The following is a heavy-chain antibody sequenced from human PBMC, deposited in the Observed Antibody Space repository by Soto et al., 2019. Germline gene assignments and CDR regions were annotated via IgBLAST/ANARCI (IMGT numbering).Heavy chain of an antibody. CDR1: GFTFSTFD. CDR2: IGTLSDT. D-gene: IGHD3-10*01. V-gene: IGHV3-13*01. Sequence: GGSLRLSCAGSGFTFSTFDIHWVRQAPGNGLEWVSGIGTLSDTFYAASVQGRFTISRQNAKNSVYLQMNSLRAGDTAFYYCARGRSFSYDSTPTPMFDPWGQGTLVTVSS. CDR3: ARGRSFSYDSTPTPMFDP. J-gene: IGHJ5*02.